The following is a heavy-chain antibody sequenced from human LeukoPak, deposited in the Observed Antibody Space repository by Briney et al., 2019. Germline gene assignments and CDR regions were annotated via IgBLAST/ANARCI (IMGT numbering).Heavy chain of an antibody. Sequence: PSEPLSLTCTVPGGAISSYYWSWIRQPPGKGLEWIGYVSYTGDASQNPSLRGRVTMSVDTSNNQVSLELSSVTAADTAVYYCARGWNYGDYWGQGTLVTVSS. CDR1: GGAISSYY. D-gene: IGHD3-3*01. CDR2: VSYTGDA. J-gene: IGHJ4*02. CDR3: ARGWNYGDY. V-gene: IGHV4-59*01.